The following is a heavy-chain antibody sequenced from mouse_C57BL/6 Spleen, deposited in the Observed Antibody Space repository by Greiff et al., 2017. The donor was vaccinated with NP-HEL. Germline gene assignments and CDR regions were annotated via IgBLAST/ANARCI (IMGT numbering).Heavy chain of an antibody. V-gene: IGHV1-26*01. CDR2: INPNNGGT. CDR3: ARWGFYYDYEGY. CDR1: GYTFTDYY. J-gene: IGHJ2*01. D-gene: IGHD2-4*01. Sequence: EVQLQQSGPELVKPGASVKISCKASGYTFTDYYMNWVKQSHGKSLEWIGDINPNNGGTSYNQKFKGKATLTVDKSSSTAYMELRSLTSEDSAVYYCARWGFYYDYEGYWGQGTTLTVSS.